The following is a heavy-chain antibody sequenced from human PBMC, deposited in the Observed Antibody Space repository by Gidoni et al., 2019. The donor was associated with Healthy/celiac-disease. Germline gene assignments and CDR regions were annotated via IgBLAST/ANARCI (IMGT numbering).Heavy chain of an antibody. CDR1: GFTFSSYG. D-gene: IGHD6-13*01. V-gene: IGHV3-33*01. J-gene: IGHJ4*02. CDR3: AREARYSRGHFDY. CDR2: IWYDGSNK. Sequence: QVQLVESGGGVGQPGRSLRLSCAASGFTFSSYGMPWVRQAPGKGLEWVAVIWYDGSNKYYADSVKGRFTISRDNSKNTLYLQMNSLRAEDTAVYYCAREARYSRGHFDYWGQGTLVTVSS.